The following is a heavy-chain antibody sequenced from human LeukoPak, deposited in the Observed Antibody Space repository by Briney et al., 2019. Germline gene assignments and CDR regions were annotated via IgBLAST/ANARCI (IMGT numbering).Heavy chain of an antibody. V-gene: IGHV3-7*01. J-gene: IGHJ4*02. D-gene: IGHD2-15*01. CDR3: ARPRGYCSGGSCRYYFDY. CDR2: IKQDGSEK. CDR1: GSTFSSYW. Sequence: GGSLRLSCAASGSTFSSYWMSWVRQAPGKGLEWVANIKQDGSEKYYVDSVKGRFTISRDNAKNSLYLQMNSLRAEDTAVYYCARPRGYCSGGSCRYYFDYWGQGTLVTVSS.